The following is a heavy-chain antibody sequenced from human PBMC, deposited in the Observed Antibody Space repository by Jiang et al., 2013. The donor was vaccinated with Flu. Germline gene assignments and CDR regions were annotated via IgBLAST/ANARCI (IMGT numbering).Heavy chain of an antibody. J-gene: IGHJ4*02. V-gene: IGHV4-38-2*01. CDR1: GYSISSGYY. CDR3: ARAYTITFGGVIEYFDY. D-gene: IGHD3-16*02. Sequence: GLVKPSETLSLTCAVSGYSISSGYYWGWIRQPPGKGLEWIGSIYHSGSTYYNPSLKSRVTISVDTSKNQFSLKLSSVTAADTAVYYCARAYTITFGGVIEYFDYWGQGTLVTVSS. CDR2: IYHSGST.